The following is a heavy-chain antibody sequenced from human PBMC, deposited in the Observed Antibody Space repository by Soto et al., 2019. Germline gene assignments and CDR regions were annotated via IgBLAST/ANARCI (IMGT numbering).Heavy chain of an antibody. Sequence: EVQLVESGGGLVQPGGSLRLSCAASGFTFSSYWMHWVRQAPGKGLVWVSRINSDGSSTSYADSVKGRFTISRDNAKNPLYLQMNSLRAEDTAVYYCARGRRTYYDFWGWGQGTLVTVSS. D-gene: IGHD3-3*01. V-gene: IGHV3-74*01. CDR3: ARGRRTYYDFWG. J-gene: IGHJ4*02. CDR2: INSDGSST. CDR1: GFTFSSYW.